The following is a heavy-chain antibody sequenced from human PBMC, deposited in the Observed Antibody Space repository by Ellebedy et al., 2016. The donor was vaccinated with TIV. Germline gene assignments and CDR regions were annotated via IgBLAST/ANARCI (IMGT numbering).Heavy chain of an antibody. CDR2: VDPEDGET. CDR1: GYTFTNYY. D-gene: IGHD2-21*01. J-gene: IGHJ4*02. Sequence: ASVKVSCXASGYTFTNYYMHWVRQAPGKGLEWMGLVDPEDGETTYAEKFQGRITVTVDTSIDTVYLQLSSLRSEDTALYYCALPAGGDEDSDAYFDSWGQGTLVTVSS. CDR3: ALPAGGDEDSDAYFDS. V-gene: IGHV1-69-2*01.